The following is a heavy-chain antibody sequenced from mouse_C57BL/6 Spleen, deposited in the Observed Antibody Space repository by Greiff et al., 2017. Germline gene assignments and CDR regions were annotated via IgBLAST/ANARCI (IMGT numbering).Heavy chain of an antibody. J-gene: IGHJ3*01. CDR1: GYTFTSYW. V-gene: IGHV1-61*01. D-gene: IGHD1-3*01. CDR2: IYPSDSET. Sequence: QVQLQQPGAELVRPGSSVKLSCKASGYTFTSYWMDWVKQRPGQGLEWIGNIYPSDSETHYNQKFKDKATLTVDKSSSTAYMQLSSLTSEDSAVYDGARQGPLRADWGQGTLVTVSA. CDR3: ARQGPLRAD.